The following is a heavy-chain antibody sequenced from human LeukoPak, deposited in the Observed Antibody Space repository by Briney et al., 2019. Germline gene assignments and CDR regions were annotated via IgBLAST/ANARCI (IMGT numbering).Heavy chain of an antibody. CDR1: GGSISSSSYY. V-gene: IGHV4-39*01. D-gene: IGHD2-2*02. Sequence: SETLSLTCTVSGGSISSSSYYWGWIRQPPGKGLEWIGSIYYSGSTYYNPSLKSRVTTSVATSKNQFSLKLSSVTAADTAVYYCARYRNIHGCSSTSCYRTKTKNDAFDIWGQGTMVTVSS. CDR3: ARYRNIHGCSSTSCYRTKTKNDAFDI. CDR2: IYYSGST. J-gene: IGHJ3*02.